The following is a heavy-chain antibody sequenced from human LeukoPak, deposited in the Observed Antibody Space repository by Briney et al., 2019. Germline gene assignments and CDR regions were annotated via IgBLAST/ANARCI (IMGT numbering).Heavy chain of an antibody. D-gene: IGHD2-21*02. V-gene: IGHV1-18*01. CDR1: GYTFTSYD. J-gene: IGHJ6*02. Sequence: ASVKVSCKASGYTFTSYDINWVRQATGQGLEWMGWISAYNGNTNYAQKLQGRVTMTTDTSTSTAYMELRSLRSDDTAVYYCARGLNIVVVTAPMDVWGQGTTVTVSS. CDR3: ARGLNIVVVTAPMDV. CDR2: ISAYNGNT.